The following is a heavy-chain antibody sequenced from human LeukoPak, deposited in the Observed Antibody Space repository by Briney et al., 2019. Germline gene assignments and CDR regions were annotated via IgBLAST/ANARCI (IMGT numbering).Heavy chain of an antibody. CDR1: GYTFTSYD. Sequence: ASVKVSCKASGYTFTSYDINWVRQATGQGLEWMGWMNPNSGNTGYAQKFQGRVTMTRDTSISTAYMELCSLRSEDTAVYYCARVLWFGELSFDYWGQGTLVTVSS. D-gene: IGHD3-10*01. CDR2: MNPNSGNT. CDR3: ARVLWFGELSFDY. V-gene: IGHV1-8*01. J-gene: IGHJ4*02.